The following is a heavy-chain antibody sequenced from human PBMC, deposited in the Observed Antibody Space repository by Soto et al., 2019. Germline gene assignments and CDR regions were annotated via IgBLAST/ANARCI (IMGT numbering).Heavy chain of an antibody. CDR3: ARDRDLEWFDSRYGMDV. D-gene: IGHD3-3*01. V-gene: IGHV3-30*03. CDR2: ISYDGSNK. J-gene: IGHJ6*02. Sequence: VGSLRLSCAASGFTFSSYGMHWVRQAPGRGLEWVAVISYDGSNKYYADSVKGRFTISRDNSKNTLYLQMNSLRAEDTAVYYCARDRDLEWFDSRYGMDVWGQGTTVTVSS. CDR1: GFTFSSYG.